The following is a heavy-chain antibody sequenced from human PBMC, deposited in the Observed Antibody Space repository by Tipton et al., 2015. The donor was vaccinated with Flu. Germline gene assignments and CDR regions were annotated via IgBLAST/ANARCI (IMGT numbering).Heavy chain of an antibody. V-gene: IGHV4-4*07. J-gene: IGHJ4*02. D-gene: IGHD3-16*02. Sequence: TLSLTCSVSGDSIRSYSWSWIRQPAGKGLEWIGRIYTSGSTNYNPSLKSRVTMSVDTSKNQFSLNLRSVTAADTAMYYCARDSPSLRLGDLSSFDYWGQETLVTVSS. CDR3: ARDSPSLRLGDLSSFDY. CDR1: GDSIRSYS. CDR2: IYTSGST.